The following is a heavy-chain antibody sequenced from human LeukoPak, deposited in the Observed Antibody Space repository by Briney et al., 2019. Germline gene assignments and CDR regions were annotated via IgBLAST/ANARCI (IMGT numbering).Heavy chain of an antibody. V-gene: IGHV3-23*01. Sequence: GSLRLSCAASGFTFSSYAMSWVRQAPGKGLEWVSAISGSGGSTYYADSVKGRFTISRDNSKNTLYLQMNSLRAEDTAVYYCAEIALYPYYYYGMDVWGQGTTVTVSS. CDR3: AEIALYPYYYYGMDV. CDR2: ISGSGGST. CDR1: GFTFSSYA. J-gene: IGHJ6*02.